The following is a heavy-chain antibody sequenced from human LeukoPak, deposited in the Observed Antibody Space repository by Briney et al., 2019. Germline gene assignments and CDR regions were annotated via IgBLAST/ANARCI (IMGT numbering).Heavy chain of an antibody. Sequence: PSETLSLTCTVSGGSISSGDYYWSWIRQPPGKGLEWIGYMYYSGSTYYNPSLKSRVVISVDTSKNQFSLKLSSVTAADTAVYCCARPYYFDSRIDPWGQGTLVTVSS. D-gene: IGHD3-22*01. J-gene: IGHJ5*02. CDR2: MYYSGST. CDR3: ARPYYFDSRIDP. V-gene: IGHV4-30-4*01. CDR1: GGSISSGDYY.